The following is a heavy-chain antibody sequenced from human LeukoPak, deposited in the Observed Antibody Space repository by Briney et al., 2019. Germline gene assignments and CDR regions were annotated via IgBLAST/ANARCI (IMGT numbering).Heavy chain of an antibody. CDR2: IKSKGDGETT. J-gene: IGHJ4*02. CDR1: GFTLTNAW. V-gene: IGHV3-15*01. Sequence: GGSLRLSCAASGFTLTNAWMTWVRQAPGKGLEWVGRIKSKGDGETTDYAEPVKGRFSMSRDDSEATMYLQMYGLEAEDTAVYYCATDRGLTMIRGVIVDWGQGALVTVSS. D-gene: IGHD3-10*01. CDR3: ATDRGLTMIRGVIVD.